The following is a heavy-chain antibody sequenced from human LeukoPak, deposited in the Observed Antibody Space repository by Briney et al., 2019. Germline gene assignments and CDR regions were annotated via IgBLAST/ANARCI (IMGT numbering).Heavy chain of an antibody. CDR3: VRDYDSSGYCPSY. V-gene: IGHV3-33*01. CDR1: GFTFSSYG. D-gene: IGHD3-22*01. CDR2: IWYDGSNK. Sequence: GGSLRLSCAASGFTFSSYGMHWVRQAPGKGLEWVAVIWYDGSNKYYADSVKGRFSISRDNSKSMVYLQMNSLRAEDTAVYYCVRDYDSSGYCPSYWGQGTLVTVSS. J-gene: IGHJ4*02.